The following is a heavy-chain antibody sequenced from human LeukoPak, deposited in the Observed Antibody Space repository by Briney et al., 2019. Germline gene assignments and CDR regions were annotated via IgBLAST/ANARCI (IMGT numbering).Heavy chain of an antibody. J-gene: IGHJ5*02. D-gene: IGHD2-2*01. CDR3: ARGGGYCSSTSCYFGWFDR. V-gene: IGHV4-34*01. CDR1: GGSFSGYY. Sequence: PSETLSLTCAVYGGSFSGYYWSWIRQPPGKGLEWIGEINHSGSTNYNPSLKSRVTISVDTSKNQFSLKLSSVTAADTAVYYCARGGGYCSSTSCYFGWFDRWGQGTLVAVSS. CDR2: INHSGST.